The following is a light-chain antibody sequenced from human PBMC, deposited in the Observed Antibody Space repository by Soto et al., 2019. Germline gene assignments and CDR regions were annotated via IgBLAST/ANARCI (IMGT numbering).Light chain of an antibody. CDR2: EGS. CDR3: CSYASGSTG. J-gene: IGLJ2*01. CDR1: SSDVGSYNL. V-gene: IGLV2-23*01. Sequence: QSVLTQPASVSGSPGQSITISCTGTSSDVGSYNLVSWYQQHPGKAPKLMIYEGSKRPSGVSNRFSGSKSGDTASLTISGLQAEDEADYYCCSYASGSTGFGGGDPADRP.